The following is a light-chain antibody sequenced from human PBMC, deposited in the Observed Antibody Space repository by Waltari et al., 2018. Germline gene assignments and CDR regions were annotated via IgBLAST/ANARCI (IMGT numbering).Light chain of an antibody. J-gene: IGKJ4*01. V-gene: IGKV3-11*01. CDR3: QQRSDWLLT. CDR2: DAS. Sequence: EIVLTQSPATLSVSPGERATLSCRARQCVSCYLAWHQQKSGQAPRLPIYDASNRATGIPARFSGGGSGTDFTLTISSLEPEHFAVYYCQQRSDWLLTFGGGTKVEIK. CDR1: QCVSCY.